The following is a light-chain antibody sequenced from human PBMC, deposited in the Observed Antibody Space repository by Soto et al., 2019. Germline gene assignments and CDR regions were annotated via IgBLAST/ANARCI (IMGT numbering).Light chain of an antibody. V-gene: IGKV1-33*01. CDR2: DAS. CDR1: QDINNY. Sequence: DIQMTQSPSSLSASVGDRFTIACHSSQDINNYLSWYQQKPGKAPKILIYDASNLETGVPSRFSGSGSVTDFTFTISSLQPEDIATYFCQQYDSLPITFGQGTRLEI. J-gene: IGKJ5*01. CDR3: QQYDSLPIT.